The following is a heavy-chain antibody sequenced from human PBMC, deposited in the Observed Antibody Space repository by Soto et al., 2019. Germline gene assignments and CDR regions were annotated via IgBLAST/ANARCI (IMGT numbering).Heavy chain of an antibody. CDR1: GFTFSSYA. CDR3: ARDPSVVVITASYFDY. Sequence: LRLSCAASGFTFSSYAMHWVRQAPGKGLEWVAVISYDGSNKYYADSVKGRFTISRDNSKNTLYLQMNSLRAEDTAVYYCARDPSVVVITASYFDYWGQGTLVTVSS. V-gene: IGHV3-30-3*01. D-gene: IGHD3-22*01. CDR2: ISYDGSNK. J-gene: IGHJ4*02.